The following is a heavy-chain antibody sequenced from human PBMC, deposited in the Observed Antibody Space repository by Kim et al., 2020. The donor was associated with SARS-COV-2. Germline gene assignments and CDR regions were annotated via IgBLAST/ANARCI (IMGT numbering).Heavy chain of an antibody. J-gene: IGHJ3*02. V-gene: IGHV3-7*03. CDR3: ARDREGDLSRDDAFDI. CDR2: IKQDGSEK. Sequence: GGSLRLSCAASGFTFSSYWMSWVRQAPGKGLEWVANIKQDGSEKYYVDSVKGRFTISRDNAKNSLYLQMNSLRAEDTAVYYCARDREGDLSRDDAFDIWGQGTMVTVSS. CDR1: GFTFSSYW. D-gene: IGHD3-16*01.